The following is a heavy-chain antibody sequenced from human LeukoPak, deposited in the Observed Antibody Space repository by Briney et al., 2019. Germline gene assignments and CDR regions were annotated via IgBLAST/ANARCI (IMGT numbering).Heavy chain of an antibody. D-gene: IGHD4-17*01. CDR3: ARDLGGPIYGFVY. V-gene: IGHV4-59*01. Sequence: SETLSLTCTVSGVSISSYYWSWIRQPPGKGLEWIGYIYYSGNTNYNPSLKSRVTISVDTSKNQFSLKLSSVTAADTAVYYCARDLGGPIYGFVYWGQGTLVTVSS. CDR2: IYYSGNT. J-gene: IGHJ4*02. CDR1: GVSISSYY.